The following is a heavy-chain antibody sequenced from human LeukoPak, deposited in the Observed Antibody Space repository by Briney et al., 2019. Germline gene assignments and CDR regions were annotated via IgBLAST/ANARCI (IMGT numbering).Heavy chain of an antibody. V-gene: IGHV3-66*02. CDR2: IYSGDNT. J-gene: IGHJ4*02. CDR3: AKTMNPYYYDSSGF. CDR1: GFTVSNNY. D-gene: IGHD3-22*01. Sequence: PGGSLRLSCAASGFTVSNNYMSWVRQAPGKGLEWVSVIYSGDNTYYVESVKGRFTISRDNSKNTLYLQMNSLRAEDTAVYYCAKTMNPYYYDSSGFWGQGTLVTVSS.